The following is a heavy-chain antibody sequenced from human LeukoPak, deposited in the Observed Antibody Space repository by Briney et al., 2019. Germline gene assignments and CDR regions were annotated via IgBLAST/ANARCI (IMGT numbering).Heavy chain of an antibody. CDR3: ATVLPGRPNDN. D-gene: IGHD1-1*01. Sequence: GGSLRLSCAASGFTFSTYYMSWVRQAPEKGLEWVASIKQDGSEKYYVDSMKGRFTISRDNAKNSLYLQLNSLRVEDTAVYYCATVLPGRPNDNWGQGTLVTVSS. CDR2: IKQDGSEK. CDR1: GFTFSTYY. V-gene: IGHV3-7*01. J-gene: IGHJ4*02.